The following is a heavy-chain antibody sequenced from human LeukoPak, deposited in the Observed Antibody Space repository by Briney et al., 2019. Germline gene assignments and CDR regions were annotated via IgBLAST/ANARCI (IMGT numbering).Heavy chain of an antibody. J-gene: IGHJ1*01. CDR1: GFTFDNYA. CDR2: ISGDGGST. Sequence: GGSLRLSCAASGFTFDNYAIHWVRQAPGKGLEWVSLISGDGGSTYYADSMKGRFTISRDNSKDSLYLQMNSLRTEDTALYYCARDSQEFFQHWGQGTLVTVSS. V-gene: IGHV3-43*02. CDR3: ARDSQEFFQH.